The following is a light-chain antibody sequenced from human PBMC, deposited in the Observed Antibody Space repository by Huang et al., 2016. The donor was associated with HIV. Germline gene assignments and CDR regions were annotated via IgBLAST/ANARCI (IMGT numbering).Light chain of an antibody. CDR3: QQYINWPLYT. Sequence: IVMTQSPATLSVSPGERATLSCRASQSVRSNLAWYQQKPGQAPRLLIYGSSTSATGIPARFSGSGSGTEFTLTISSLQSEDCAVYYCQQYINWPLYTFGQGTKLEIK. CDR1: QSVRSN. J-gene: IGKJ2*01. CDR2: GSS. V-gene: IGKV3-15*01.